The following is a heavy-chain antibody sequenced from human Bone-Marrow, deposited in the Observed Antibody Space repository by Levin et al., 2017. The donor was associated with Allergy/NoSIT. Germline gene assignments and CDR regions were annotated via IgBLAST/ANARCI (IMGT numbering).Heavy chain of an antibody. J-gene: IGHJ6*02. CDR1: GFTFDDYA. CDR2: ISWNSGSI. V-gene: IGHV3-9*01. CDR3: AKDGLRWYQVNYYYGMDV. D-gene: IGHD4-23*01. Sequence: GGSLRLSCAASGFTFDDYAMHWVRQAPGKGLEWVSGISWNSGSIGYADSVKGRFTISRDNAKNSLYLQMNSLRAEDTALYYCAKDGLRWYQVNYYYGMDVWGQGTTVTVSS.